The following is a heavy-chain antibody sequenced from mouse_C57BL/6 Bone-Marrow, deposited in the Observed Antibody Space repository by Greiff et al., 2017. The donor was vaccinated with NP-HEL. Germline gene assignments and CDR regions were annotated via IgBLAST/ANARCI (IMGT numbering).Heavy chain of an antibody. CDR1: GYTFTSYW. Sequence: QVQLQQSGAELVRPGTSVKLSCKASGYTFTSYWMHWVKQRPGQGLEWIGEIDPSDSYTNYNQKFKGKATLTVDTSSSTAYMQLSSLTSEDSAVYYCARDWDYYAMDYWGQGTSVTVSS. CDR3: ARDWDYYAMDY. J-gene: IGHJ4*01. V-gene: IGHV1-59*01. D-gene: IGHD4-1*01. CDR2: IDPSDSYT.